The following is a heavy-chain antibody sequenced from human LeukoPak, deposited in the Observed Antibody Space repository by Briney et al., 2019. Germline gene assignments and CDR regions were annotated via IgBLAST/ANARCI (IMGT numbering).Heavy chain of an antibody. CDR1: GFTFGSYW. Sequence: PGGTLRLSCAASGFTFGSYWIGWVRQAPGKGLEWVANINESGSAKYYVASVKGRFTISRDNAKNSLSLQMTSIRVEDTAVYYCARGTAGFDYWGQGTLVTVSS. D-gene: IGHD1-1*01. CDR2: INESGSAK. J-gene: IGHJ4*02. CDR3: ARGTAGFDY. V-gene: IGHV3-7*01.